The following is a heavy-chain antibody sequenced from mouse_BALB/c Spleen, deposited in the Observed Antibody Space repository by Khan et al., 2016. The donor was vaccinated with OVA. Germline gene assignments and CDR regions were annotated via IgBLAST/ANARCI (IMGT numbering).Heavy chain of an antibody. J-gene: IGHJ4*01. CDR1: GFSLTNYG. Sequence: QVQLKQSGPGLVAPSQSLSITCTISGFSLTNYGVHWVRQPPGKGLEWLAVIWSDGSTTYNSALKSRLTITKDNSKSQDFLKMNRIRTDNTAIYFGDKRPYYHYDVLAYWGQGTSVTVSA. CDR3: DKRPYYHYDVLAY. D-gene: IGHD2-4*01. V-gene: IGHV2-6-1*01. CDR2: IWSDGST.